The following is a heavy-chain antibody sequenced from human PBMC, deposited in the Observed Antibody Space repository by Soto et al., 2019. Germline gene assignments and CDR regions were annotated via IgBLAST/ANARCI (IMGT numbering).Heavy chain of an antibody. V-gene: IGHV3-23*01. CDR1: GSTFSSDD. Sequence: EVQLLEYGGGLVQSGGSLRLSCVVSGSTFSSDDMSWVRQAPGRGLERVSGISDSGGSTYYADFVKGRFTISRDNAKNTLYLQMKSLRVEDTALYYCAKDGGWSLAVAGLFDYWGPGTQVTVSS. D-gene: IGHD6-19*01. CDR2: ISDSGGST. J-gene: IGHJ4*02. CDR3: AKDGGWSLAVAGLFDY.